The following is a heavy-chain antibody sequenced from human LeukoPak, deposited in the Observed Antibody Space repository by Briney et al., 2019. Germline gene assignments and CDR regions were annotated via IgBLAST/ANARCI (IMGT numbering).Heavy chain of an antibody. CDR1: GFTSSSYA. J-gene: IGHJ4*02. V-gene: IGHV3-30-3*01. Sequence: GRSLRLSCAASGFTSSSYAMHWVRQAPGKGLEWVAVISYDGSNKYYADSVKGRFTISRDNSKNTLYLQMNSLRAEDTAVYYCARVGSYSFDYWGQGTLVTVSS. CDR2: ISYDGSNK. D-gene: IGHD1-26*01. CDR3: ARVGSYSFDY.